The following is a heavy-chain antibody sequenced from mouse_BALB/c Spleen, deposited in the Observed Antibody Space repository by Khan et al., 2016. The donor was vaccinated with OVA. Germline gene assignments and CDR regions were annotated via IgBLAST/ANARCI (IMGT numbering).Heavy chain of an antibody. CDR1: GYTFSTYW. Sequence: QVQLQQPGAALAKPGASVKMSCKASGYTFSTYWMHWVKQRPGQGLEWIGYINPTYAYTDYIEKFKDKATLSADKSSSTAYMQLSRLTSEDSAVYYCTRDRIDYWGQGTTLTVSS. CDR3: TRDRIDY. J-gene: IGHJ2*01. V-gene: IGHV1-7*01. CDR2: INPTYAYT.